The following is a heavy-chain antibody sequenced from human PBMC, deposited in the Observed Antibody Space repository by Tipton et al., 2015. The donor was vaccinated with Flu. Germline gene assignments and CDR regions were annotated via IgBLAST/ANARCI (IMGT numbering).Heavy chain of an antibody. J-gene: IGHJ2*01. CDR2: IYYSGST. D-gene: IGHD3-10*01. V-gene: IGHV4-39*07. Sequence: TLSLTCTVSGGSISSSSYYWGWIRQPPGKGLEWIGSIYYSGSTYYNSSLKSRVTISVDTSKNQFSLKLSSVTSADTAVYYCARGDYYGYWYFDLWGRGTLVTVSS. CDR3: ARGDYYGYWYFDL. CDR1: GGSISSSSYY.